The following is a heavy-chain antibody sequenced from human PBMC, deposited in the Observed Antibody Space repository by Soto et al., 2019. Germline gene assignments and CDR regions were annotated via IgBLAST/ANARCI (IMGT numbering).Heavy chain of an antibody. J-gene: IGHJ4*02. CDR1: GGSINSNYF. D-gene: IGHD6-19*01. V-gene: IGHV4-39*01. Sequence: SETLSLTCAVSGGSINSNYFWGWIRQPPGRGLEWIGSIYYGGNTYYNPSLKSRVTISADSSKNQFSLNLNSVTAADTAVYYCATTIYSSGRSRDYWGQGTLVTVSS. CDR2: IYYGGNT. CDR3: ATTIYSSGRSRDY.